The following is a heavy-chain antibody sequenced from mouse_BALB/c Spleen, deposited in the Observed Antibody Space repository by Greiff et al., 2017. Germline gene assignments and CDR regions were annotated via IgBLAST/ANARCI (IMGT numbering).Heavy chain of an antibody. CDR2: IDPANGNT. Sequence: EVQRVESGAELVKPGASVKLSCTASGFNIKDTYMHWVKQRPEQGLEWIGRIDPANGNTKYDPKFQGKATITADTSSNTAYLQLSSLTSEDTAVYYCASIYYDYDDEDFDYWGQGTTLTVSS. V-gene: IGHV14-3*02. J-gene: IGHJ2*01. CDR1: GFNIKDTY. CDR3: ASIYYDYDDEDFDY. D-gene: IGHD2-4*01.